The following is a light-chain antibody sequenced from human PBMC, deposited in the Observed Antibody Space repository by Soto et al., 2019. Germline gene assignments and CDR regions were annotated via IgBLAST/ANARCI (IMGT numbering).Light chain of an antibody. V-gene: IGKV3-20*01. CDR2: AAS. J-gene: IGKJ2*01. CDR1: QSVNSNY. CDR3: QQYGGSPSYT. Sequence: EIVLTQSPGTVSLSPGERATLSCRASQSVNSNYLAWYQQRPGQTPGLLIYAASSRAAGIPDRFSGSGSGTDFTLTISRLESDDFAVYYCQQYGGSPSYTFGQGTKLEIK.